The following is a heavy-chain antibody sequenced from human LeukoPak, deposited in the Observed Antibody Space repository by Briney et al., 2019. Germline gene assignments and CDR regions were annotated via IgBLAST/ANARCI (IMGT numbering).Heavy chain of an antibody. CDR1: GYTFTGYY. J-gene: IGHJ6*03. Sequence: ASVKVSCKASGYTFTGYYMHWVRQAPGQGFEWMGWINPNSGGTNYAQKFQGRVTMTRDTSISTAYMELSRLRSDDTAVYYCARDPPPTGTTVYYYYMDVWGKGTTVTVSS. V-gene: IGHV1-2*02. CDR2: INPNSGGT. D-gene: IGHD1-1*01. CDR3: ARDPPPTGTTVYYYYMDV.